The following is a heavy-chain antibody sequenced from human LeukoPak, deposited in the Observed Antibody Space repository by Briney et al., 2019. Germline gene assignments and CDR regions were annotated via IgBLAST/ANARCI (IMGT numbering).Heavy chain of an antibody. D-gene: IGHD6-19*01. V-gene: IGHV3-21*01. J-gene: IGHJ4*02. CDR1: GFTFSSYS. Sequence: GGSLRLSCAASGFTFSSYSMNWVRQAPGKGLGWVSSISSSSSYIYYADSVKGRFTISRDNAKNSLYLQMNSLRAEDTTVYYCARAGSSGWKFDYWGQGTLVTVSS. CDR2: ISSSSSYI. CDR3: ARAGSSGWKFDY.